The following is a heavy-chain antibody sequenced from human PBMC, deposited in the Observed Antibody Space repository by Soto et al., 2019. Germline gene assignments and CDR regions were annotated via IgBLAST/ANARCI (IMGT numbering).Heavy chain of an antibody. CDR2: INIDGSST. D-gene: IGHD3-16*01. Sequence: EVQLVESGGGLVQPGGSLRLSCAASGFSFSNYWMHWVRQAPGKGLVWVSVINIDGSSTTYADSVKGRFTISRDNAKRTVDLQMNSLRVEDTAVYYCARDLRDWGVFDIWGQGTVVTVSS. J-gene: IGHJ3*02. V-gene: IGHV3-74*03. CDR1: GFSFSNYW. CDR3: ARDLRDWGVFDI.